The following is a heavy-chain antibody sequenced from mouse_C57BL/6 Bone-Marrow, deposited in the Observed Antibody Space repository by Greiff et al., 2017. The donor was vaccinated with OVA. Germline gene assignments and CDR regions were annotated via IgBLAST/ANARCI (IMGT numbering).Heavy chain of an antibody. CDR2: IYPGDGDT. V-gene: IGHV1-82*01. Sequence: QVQLKQSGPELVKPGASVKISCKASGYAFSSSWMNWVKQRPGKGLEWIGRIYPGDGDTNYNGKFKGKATLTADKSSSTAYMQLSSLTSEDSAVYFCAREIYYDYDGDAMDYWGQGTSVTVSS. CDR1: GYAFSSSW. CDR3: AREIYYDYDGDAMDY. D-gene: IGHD2-4*01. J-gene: IGHJ4*01.